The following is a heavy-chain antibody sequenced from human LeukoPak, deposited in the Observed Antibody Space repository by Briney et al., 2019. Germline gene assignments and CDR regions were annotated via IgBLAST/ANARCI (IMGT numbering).Heavy chain of an antibody. Sequence: SETLSLTCSVSGGSISTYFWSWIRQPPGKGLEWIGYIHDSGSTNYNPSLKSRVTISVDRSKNQFSLKLSSVTAADTAVYYCARGYYNSVSCPFDYWGQGTLVTVSS. CDR3: ARGYYNSVSCPFDY. V-gene: IGHV4-59*01. CDR1: GGSISTYF. CDR2: IHDSGST. D-gene: IGHD2/OR15-2a*01. J-gene: IGHJ4*02.